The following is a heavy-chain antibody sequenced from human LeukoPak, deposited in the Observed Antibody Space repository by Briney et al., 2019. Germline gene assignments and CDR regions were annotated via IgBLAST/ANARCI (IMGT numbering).Heavy chain of an antibody. D-gene: IGHD3-22*01. J-gene: IGHJ1*01. Sequence: SETLSLTCAVYGGPFSGYYWSWIRQPPGKGLEWIGEINHSGSTNYNPSLKSRVTISVDTSKNQFSLKLSSVTAADTAVYYCARGRGSSGYSRLLRHFQHWGQGTLVTVSS. CDR3: ARGRGSSGYSRLLRHFQH. CDR2: INHSGST. CDR1: GGPFSGYY. V-gene: IGHV4-34*01.